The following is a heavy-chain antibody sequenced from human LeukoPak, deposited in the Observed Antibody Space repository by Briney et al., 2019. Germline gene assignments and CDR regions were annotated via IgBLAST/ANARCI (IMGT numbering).Heavy chain of an antibody. CDR3: ARDYYYPS. Sequence: GGSLRLSCAASGFTLSTYWMSWVRQAPGKGLEWVANIKQDGSEKYYVDSVKGRFTISRDNAKNSLYLQMNSLRAEDTAVYYCARDYYYPSWGQGTLVTVSS. CDR1: GFTLSTYW. V-gene: IGHV3-7*03. CDR2: IKQDGSEK. D-gene: IGHD3-22*01. J-gene: IGHJ5*02.